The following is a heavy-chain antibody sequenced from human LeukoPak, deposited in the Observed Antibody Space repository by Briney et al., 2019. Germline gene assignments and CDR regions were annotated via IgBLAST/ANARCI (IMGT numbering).Heavy chain of an antibody. V-gene: IGHV3-30-3*01. CDR3: ARDGTRSVREYAFDI. J-gene: IGHJ3*02. Sequence: PGRSLRLSCAASGFTFSSYAMHWVRQAPGKGLEWVAVISYDGSNKYYADSVKGRFTISRDNSKNTLYLQMNSLRAEDTAVYYCARDGTRSVREYAFDIWGQGTMVTVSS. CDR1: GFTFSSYA. D-gene: IGHD3-10*01. CDR2: ISYDGSNK.